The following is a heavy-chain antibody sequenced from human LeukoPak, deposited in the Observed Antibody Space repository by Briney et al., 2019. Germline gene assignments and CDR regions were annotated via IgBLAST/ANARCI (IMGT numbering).Heavy chain of an antibody. CDR2: INSDGSWT. Sequence: GGSLRLSCAASGNYWMHWVRQAPGKGLVWVSHINSDGSWTSYADSVKGRFTMYKDNAKNTVYLQMNSLRAEDTAVYCRVSSDETYWGRGTLVTVSS. CDR1: GNYW. J-gene: IGHJ4*02. CDR3: VSSDETY. V-gene: IGHV3-74*01.